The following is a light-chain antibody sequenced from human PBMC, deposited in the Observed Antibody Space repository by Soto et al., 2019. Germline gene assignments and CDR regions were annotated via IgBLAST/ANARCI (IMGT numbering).Light chain of an antibody. V-gene: IGKV1-27*01. J-gene: IGKJ1*01. Sequence: DIQVTQSPSSLSASVGDRVTITCRASQDISGHLAWYQQKPGKVPKLLIYEASTLHSRVPSRFSASGSGTDFTLTISSLQPEDFATYYCQKYNGTPRTFGQGTKVELK. CDR3: QKYNGTPRT. CDR2: EAS. CDR1: QDISGH.